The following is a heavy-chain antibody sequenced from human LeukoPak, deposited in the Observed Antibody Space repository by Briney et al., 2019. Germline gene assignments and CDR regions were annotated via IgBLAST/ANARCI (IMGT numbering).Heavy chain of an antibody. D-gene: IGHD3-22*01. CDR2: ISYDGSSK. J-gene: IGHJ4*02. Sequence: GGSLRLSCAASGFTFSSYEMNWVRQAPGKGLEWVALISYDGSSKYYTDSVKGRFTVSRDNSKNTLYLQMNSLRAEDTALYYCARTGGYYDTSGYVYWGQGTLVTVSS. V-gene: IGHV3-30-3*01. CDR1: GFTFSSYE. CDR3: ARTGGYYDTSGYVY.